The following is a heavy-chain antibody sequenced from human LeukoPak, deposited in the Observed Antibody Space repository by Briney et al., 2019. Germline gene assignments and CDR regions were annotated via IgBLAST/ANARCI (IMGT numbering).Heavy chain of an antibody. Sequence: PSETLSLTCTVSAGSISAYYWTWIRQPAGKGLEWIGRIYSSGSTYYNPSLKTRVTFSLDTSNNQFSLKVTSVTAADTAVYYCARGTEMTTIAGHYSFDYWGQGTLVSVSS. J-gene: IGHJ4*02. CDR1: AGSISAYY. CDR3: ARGTEMTTIAGHYSFDY. V-gene: IGHV4-4*07. D-gene: IGHD5-24*01. CDR2: IYSSGST.